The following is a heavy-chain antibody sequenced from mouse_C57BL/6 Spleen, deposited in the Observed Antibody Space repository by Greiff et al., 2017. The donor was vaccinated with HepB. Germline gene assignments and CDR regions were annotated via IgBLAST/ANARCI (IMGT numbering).Heavy chain of an antibody. CDR3: AGRDICGYVAFDY. CDR1: GYTFTDYN. D-gene: IGHD2-2*01. V-gene: IGHV1-18*01. J-gene: IGHJ2*01. Sequence: VQLQQSGPELVKPGASVKISCKASGYTFTDYNMDWVKQSHGKSLEWIGDINPNNGGTIYNQKFKGKATLTVDKSSSTAYMELRSLTSEDTTVYYSAGRDICGYVAFDYWGQGTTLTVSS. CDR2: INPNNGGT.